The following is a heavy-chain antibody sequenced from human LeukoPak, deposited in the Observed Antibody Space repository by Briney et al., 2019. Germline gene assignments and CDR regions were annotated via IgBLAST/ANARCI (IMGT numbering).Heavy chain of an antibody. CDR3: ARVRDRMTGYKFDY. CDR2: INPNSTTT. Sequence: ASVKVSCKASGYTFAGYYIHWVRQAPGQGLEWLGWINPNSTTTHYEQRFQGRVTMTRDTSISTAYMELRRLRSDDTAMYYCARVRDRMTGYKFDYWGQGTLVTVSS. D-gene: IGHD5-18*01. J-gene: IGHJ4*02. V-gene: IGHV1-2*02. CDR1: GYTFAGYY.